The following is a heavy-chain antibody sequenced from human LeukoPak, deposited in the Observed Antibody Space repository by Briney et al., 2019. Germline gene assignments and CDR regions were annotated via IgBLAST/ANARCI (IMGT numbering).Heavy chain of an antibody. V-gene: IGHV3-23*01. J-gene: IGHJ5*02. D-gene: IGHD1-26*01. CDR2: ISGSAGST. CDR1: GFTFSSSA. CDR3: AKALPGIVGPTTGWFDP. Sequence: GGSLRLSCAASGFTFSSSAMSWVRQAPGKGLEWVSAISGSAGSTYYTDSVKGRFTISRDNSKNTLYLQMNSLRAEDTAVYYCAKALPGIVGPTTGWFDPWGQGTLVTVSS.